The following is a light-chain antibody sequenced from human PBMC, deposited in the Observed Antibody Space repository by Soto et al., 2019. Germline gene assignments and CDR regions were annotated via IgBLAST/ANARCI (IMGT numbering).Light chain of an antibody. V-gene: IGLV2-8*01. Sequence: QSALTQLPSASGSPGQSVTISCTGSSSDVGGYNYVSWYQQHPGKAPKLMIYEVSKRPSGVPDRLSGSKSGNTASLTVSGLQAEDEADYYCSSYGGSNTVVFGAGTKVTVL. CDR2: EVS. CDR1: SSDVGGYNY. J-gene: IGLJ2*01. CDR3: SSYGGSNTVV.